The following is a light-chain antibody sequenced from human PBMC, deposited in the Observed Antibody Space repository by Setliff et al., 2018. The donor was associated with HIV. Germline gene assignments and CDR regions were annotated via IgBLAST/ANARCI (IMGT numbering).Light chain of an antibody. CDR1: TSDIGNFNL. CDR3: SSYTSRNTYV. CDR2: EVS. Sequence: QSVLTQPASVSGSPGQSITISCTGTTSDIGNFNLVSWYQQHPGKAPKLMICEVSKRPSGVSDRFSGSKSGNTASLTISGLQAEDEADYYCSSYTSRNTYVFGTGTKVTVL. V-gene: IGLV2-14*02. J-gene: IGLJ1*01.